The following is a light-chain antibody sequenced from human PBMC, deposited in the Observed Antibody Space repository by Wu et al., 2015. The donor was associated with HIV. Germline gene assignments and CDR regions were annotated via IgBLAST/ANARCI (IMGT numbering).Light chain of an antibody. J-gene: IGKJ4*01. CDR1: QSVNNNY. Sequence: EIVLTQSPGTLSLSPGERVTLSCRASQSVNNNYLAWYQQKPGQSPRLLIYGASSRATGIPDRFGGSGSGTDFTLTISRLEPEDFAVYYCQQYVTGPLTFGGGTKVEIK. V-gene: IGKV3-20*01. CDR2: GAS. CDR3: QQYVTGPLT.